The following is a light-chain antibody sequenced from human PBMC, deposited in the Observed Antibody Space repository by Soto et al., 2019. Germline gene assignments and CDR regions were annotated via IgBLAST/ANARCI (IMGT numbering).Light chain of an antibody. J-gene: IGKJ1*01. Sequence: DLQITHSPSTVSASVGDRGTITCRASQSISTWLAWYQQKPGKAPQFLMFKASSLESGVRSRFSGSGSGKEFTLTISXLQPDDFATYYCQQYNSYPLTFGQGTKV. CDR3: QQYNSYPLT. CDR2: KAS. V-gene: IGKV1-5*03. CDR1: QSISTW.